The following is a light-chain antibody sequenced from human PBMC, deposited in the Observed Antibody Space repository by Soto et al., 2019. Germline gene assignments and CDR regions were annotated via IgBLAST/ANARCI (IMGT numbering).Light chain of an antibody. J-gene: IGLJ2*01. CDR2: EGS. CDR1: SSDVGSYNL. V-gene: IGLV2-23*01. Sequence: QSALTQPASVSGSPGQSITISCTGTSSDVGSYNLVSWYQQHPGKAPKLMIYEGSKRPSGVSNRFSGSKSGNTASLTISGLQAEDEADYYCCSYAGSSTGVVFGGGTKGPS. CDR3: CSYAGSSTGVV.